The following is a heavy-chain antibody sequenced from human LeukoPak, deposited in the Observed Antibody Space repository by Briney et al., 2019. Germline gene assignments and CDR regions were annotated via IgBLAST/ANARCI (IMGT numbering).Heavy chain of an antibody. CDR1: GGSISSSSYY. Sequence: PSETLSLTCTVSGGSISSSSYYWGWIRQPPGKGLEWIGSIYYSGSTYYNPSLKSRVTISVDTAKNQFSLKLSSVTAADTAVYYCGRRGAAITHNWFDPWGQGTLVTVSS. D-gene: IGHD2-2*02. CDR2: IYYSGST. V-gene: IGHV4-39*01. J-gene: IGHJ5*02. CDR3: GRRGAAITHNWFDP.